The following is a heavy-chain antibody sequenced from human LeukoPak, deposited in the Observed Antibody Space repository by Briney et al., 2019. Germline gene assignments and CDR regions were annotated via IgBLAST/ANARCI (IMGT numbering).Heavy chain of an antibody. CDR1: GFTFSSYS. V-gene: IGHV3-21*01. CDR2: ISSSSSYI. D-gene: IGHD1-26*01. CDR3: ARDGYSGSYHAFDI. Sequence: AGGSLRLSCAASGFTFSSYSMNWVRQAPGKGLEWVSSISSSSSYIYYADSVKGRFTISRDNAKNSLYLQMNSLRAEDTAVYYCARDGYSGSYHAFDIWGQGTMVTVSS. J-gene: IGHJ3*02.